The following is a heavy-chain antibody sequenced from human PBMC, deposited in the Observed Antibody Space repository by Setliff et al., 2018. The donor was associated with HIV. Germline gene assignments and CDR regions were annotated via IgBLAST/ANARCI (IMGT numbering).Heavy chain of an antibody. CDR1: GFTFSSYD. Sequence: PGESLKISCVASGFTFSSYDMHWVRQAPGKGLEWVTFIRYDGSNKYYADSVKGRFTISRDNSKSTLYLQMNSLRAEDTAVYYCAKGGQLWFSYFDYWGQGTLVTVSS. CDR2: IRYDGSNK. V-gene: IGHV3-30*02. J-gene: IGHJ4*02. D-gene: IGHD5-18*01. CDR3: AKGGQLWFSYFDY.